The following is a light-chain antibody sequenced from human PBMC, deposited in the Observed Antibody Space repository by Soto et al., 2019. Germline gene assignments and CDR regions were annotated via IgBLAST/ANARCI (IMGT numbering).Light chain of an antibody. V-gene: IGKV3-15*01. CDR1: QSVSSS. CDR3: QHDHNWPQAT. CDR2: GAF. J-gene: IGKJ1*01. Sequence: EIVMTQSPATLSVSPGDRATLSCRASQSVSSSLAWYQQKPGQAPRLLIYGAFIRATGIPARFSGSGSGTEFTLTVSSLQSEDFALYYCQHDHNWPQATFGQGTKVEI.